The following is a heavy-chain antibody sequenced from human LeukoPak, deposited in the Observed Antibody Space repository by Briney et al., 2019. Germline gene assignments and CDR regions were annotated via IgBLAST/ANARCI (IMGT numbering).Heavy chain of an antibody. V-gene: IGHV5-51*01. CDR3: ARRGPDFWSGYGDDY. D-gene: IGHD3-3*01. Sequence: GESLKISCKASGYSSTTYWIGWVRQMPGEGLEWLGIIYPGDSDTRSSPSFQGQVTIYADKSLCTSYLKWISLKASDTAMYYCARRGPDFWSGYGDDYWGQGTLVTVSS. CDR2: IYPGDSDT. CDR1: GYSSTTYW. J-gene: IGHJ4*02.